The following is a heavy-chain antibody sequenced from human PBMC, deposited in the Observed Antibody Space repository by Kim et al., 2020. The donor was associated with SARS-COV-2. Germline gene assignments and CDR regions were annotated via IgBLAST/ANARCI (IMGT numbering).Heavy chain of an antibody. CDR1: GFTFRNYW. Sequence: GGSLRLSCAASGFTFRNYWMHWVRQAPGKGLVWVSRINGDGTTTSYADSVKGRFTISRDKGKNTLYLQMNSLRAEDTAVYYCVRRSGGSPYWYFDLWGRG. V-gene: IGHV3-74*01. CDR3: VRRSGGSPYWYFDL. CDR2: INGDGTTT. D-gene: IGHD2-15*01. J-gene: IGHJ2*01.